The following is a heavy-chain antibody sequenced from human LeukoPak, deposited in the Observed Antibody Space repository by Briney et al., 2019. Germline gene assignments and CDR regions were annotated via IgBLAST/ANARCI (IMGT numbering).Heavy chain of an antibody. J-gene: IGHJ4*02. CDR1: GGSISSSSYY. CDR2: IYYSGST. V-gene: IGHV4-39*07. D-gene: IGHD2-15*01. Sequence: SETLSLTCTVSGGSISSSSYYWGWIRQPPGKGLEWIGSIYYSGSTYYNPSLKSRVTISVDTSKNQFSLKLSSVTAADTAVYYCARDPPGGYCSGGSCEDYWGQGTLVTVSS. CDR3: ARDPPGGYCSGGSCEDY.